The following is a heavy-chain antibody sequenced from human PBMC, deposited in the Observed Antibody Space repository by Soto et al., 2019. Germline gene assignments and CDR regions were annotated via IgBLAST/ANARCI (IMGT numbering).Heavy chain of an antibody. Sequence: ASVKVSGTASGFTFTSSAVQWVRQARGQLLEWIGWIVVGSGNTNYAQKFQERVTITRDMSTSTAYMELSSLRSEDTAVYYCAAVLYYYGSGSYSSYYYYGMDVWGQGTTVTVSS. CDR3: AAVLYYYGSGSYSSYYYYGMDV. D-gene: IGHD3-10*01. CDR1: GFTFTSSA. J-gene: IGHJ6*02. V-gene: IGHV1-58*01. CDR2: IVVGSGNT.